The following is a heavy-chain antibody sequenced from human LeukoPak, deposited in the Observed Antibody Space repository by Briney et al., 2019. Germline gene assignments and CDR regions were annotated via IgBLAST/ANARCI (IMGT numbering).Heavy chain of an antibody. CDR1: ECTFRSDS. D-gene: IGHD2-2*01. J-gene: IGHJ6*02. V-gene: IGHV3-48*04. Sequence: SLRRCCGSAECTFRSDSRNWFRQAPWKRLEWVSYISSSSSTIYYADSVKGRFTISRDNAKNSLYLQMNSLRAEDTAVYYCARDRNVLPGTMPPHYNGMDVWGQGTTVTVSS. CDR3: ARDRNVLPGTMPPHYNGMDV. CDR2: ISSSSSTI.